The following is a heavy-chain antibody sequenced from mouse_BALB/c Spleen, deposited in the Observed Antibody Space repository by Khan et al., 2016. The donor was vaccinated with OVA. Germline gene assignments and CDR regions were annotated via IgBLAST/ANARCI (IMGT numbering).Heavy chain of an antibody. CDR1: GFTFSTYG. V-gene: IGHV5-6*01. D-gene: IGHD4-1*01. J-gene: IGHJ3*01. Sequence: EVELVESGGDLMKPGGSLKLSCAASGFTFSTYGMSWVRQTPDKRLEWVATINSGGYYTYYPDSVQGRFTISRNNAKNTLYLQMSSLKSEDTAMYYCESHLTGSFAYWGQGTLVTVSA. CDR2: INSGGYYT. CDR3: ESHLTGSFAY.